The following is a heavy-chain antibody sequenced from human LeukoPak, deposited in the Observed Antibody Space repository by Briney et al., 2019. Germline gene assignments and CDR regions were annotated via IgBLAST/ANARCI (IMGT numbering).Heavy chain of an antibody. Sequence: SETLSLTCTVSGGSISSYYWSWIRQPPGKGLEWIGYIYYSGSTNYNPSLKSRVTISVDTSKNQFSLKLSSVTAADTAVYYCARHSLWFGELLPSDYWGQGTLVTVSS. V-gene: IGHV4-59*01. J-gene: IGHJ4*02. CDR2: IYYSGST. CDR1: GGSISSYY. CDR3: ARHSLWFGELLPSDY. D-gene: IGHD3-10*01.